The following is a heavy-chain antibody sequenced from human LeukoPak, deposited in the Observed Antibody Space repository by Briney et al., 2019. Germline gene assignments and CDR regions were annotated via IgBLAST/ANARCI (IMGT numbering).Heavy chain of an antibody. Sequence: GGSLRLSCAASGFTFSSYEMNWVRQAPGKGLEWVSYISSSGSTIYYADFVKGRFTISRDNAKNSLFLQMNSLTADDTALYYCARERTTIVSGTTIGAYWGQGTLVTVSS. D-gene: IGHD2/OR15-2a*01. J-gene: IGHJ4*02. CDR3: ARERTTIVSGTTIGAY. CDR1: GFTFSSYE. V-gene: IGHV3-48*03. CDR2: ISSSGSTI.